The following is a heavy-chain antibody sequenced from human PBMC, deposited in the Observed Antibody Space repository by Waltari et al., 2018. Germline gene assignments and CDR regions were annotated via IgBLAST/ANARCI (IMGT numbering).Heavy chain of an antibody. CDR2: EDPEDGET. CDR3: ATQEIRIAAAGTVDD. CDR1: GYTFTDYY. Sequence: EVQLVQSGAEVKKPGATVKISCKVSGYTFTDYYMHWVQQAPGKGLEWMGPEDPEDGETICAAESQGRVSRTAQTATDTASVEVSSLKTEDTAVYYCATQEIRIAAAGTVDDWRQGTLVTVSS. V-gene: IGHV1-69-2*01. D-gene: IGHD6-13*01. J-gene: IGHJ4*02.